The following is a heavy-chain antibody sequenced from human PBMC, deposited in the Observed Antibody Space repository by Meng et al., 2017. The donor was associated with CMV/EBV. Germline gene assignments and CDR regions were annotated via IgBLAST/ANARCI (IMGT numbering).Heavy chain of an antibody. CDR3: ARGVGGWFDP. D-gene: IGHD1-26*01. V-gene: IGHV4-34*01. CDR1: GGSFSGYY. Sequence: QLQLKQWGAGLVTPSETRSLTCAVYGGSFSGYYWSWIRQPPGKGLEWIGEINHSGSTNYNPSLKSRVTISVDTSKNQFSLKLSSVTAADTAVYYCARGVGGWFDPWGQGTLVTVSS. J-gene: IGHJ5*02. CDR2: INHSGST.